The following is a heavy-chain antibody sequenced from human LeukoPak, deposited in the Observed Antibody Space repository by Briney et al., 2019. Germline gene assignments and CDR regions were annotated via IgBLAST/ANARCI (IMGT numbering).Heavy chain of an antibody. D-gene: IGHD6-13*01. Sequence: GESLRLSCAASGFTFSSNYMSWVRQAPGKGLEWVSVIYSGGSTYYADSVKGRFTISRDNSKNTLYPQMNSLRAEDTAVYYCARGSLWQQLAHFDYWGQGTLVTVSS. J-gene: IGHJ4*02. V-gene: IGHV3-53*01. CDR3: ARGSLWQQLAHFDY. CDR2: IYSGGST. CDR1: GFTFSSNY.